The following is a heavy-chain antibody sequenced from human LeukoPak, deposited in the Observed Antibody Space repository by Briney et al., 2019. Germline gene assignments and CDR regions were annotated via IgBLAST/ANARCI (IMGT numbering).Heavy chain of an antibody. V-gene: IGHV3-74*01. CDR3: ARDFDMGITPGDDFDF. CDR1: GVSFSKYW. D-gene: IGHD3-9*01. J-gene: IGHJ4*02. CDR2: IKEDGTYT. Sequence: GGSLRLSCAAGGVSFSKYWMHWVRQTPGKGLVWVSRIKEDGTYTSYADSVKGRFTISRDNARNTVFLQMNSLRAEDTAVYYCARDFDMGITPGDDFDFWGQGTLVTVSS.